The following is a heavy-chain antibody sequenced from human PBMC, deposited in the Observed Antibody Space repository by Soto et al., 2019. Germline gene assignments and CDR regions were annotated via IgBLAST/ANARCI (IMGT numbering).Heavy chain of an antibody. V-gene: IGHV1-69*13. CDR1: GGTFSSYA. J-gene: IGHJ6*02. CDR2: IIPIFGTA. D-gene: IGHD6-19*01. CDR3: ARDVTSSGWRGNYYYGMDV. Sequence: RASVKVSCKASGGTFSSYAISWVRQAPGQGLEWMGGIIPIFGTANYAQKFQGRVTITADEPTSTAYTELSSLRSEDTAVYYCARDVTSSGWRGNYYYGMDVWGQGTTVTVSS.